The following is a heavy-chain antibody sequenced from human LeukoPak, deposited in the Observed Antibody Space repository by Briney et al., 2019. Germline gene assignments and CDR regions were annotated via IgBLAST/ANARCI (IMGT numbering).Heavy chain of an antibody. D-gene: IGHD2-15*01. CDR3: ARDASGFSNWFDP. J-gene: IGHJ5*02. CDR2: ISSSSYI. V-gene: IGHV3-21*01. CDR1: GFTFSSYS. Sequence: GGSLRLSCAVSGFTFSSYSMNWVRQAPGKGLEWVSSISSSSYIYYADSVKGRFTISRDNAKNSLYLQMNSLRAEDTAVYYCARDASGFSNWFDPWGQGTLVTVSS.